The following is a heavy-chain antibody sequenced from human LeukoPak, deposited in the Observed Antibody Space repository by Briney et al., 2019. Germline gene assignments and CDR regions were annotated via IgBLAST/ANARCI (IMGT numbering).Heavy chain of an antibody. CDR3: TTEGYSYGYHSLDV. D-gene: IGHD5-18*01. V-gene: IGHV3-15*01. CDR1: GFTFSSYS. CDR2: IKGTSNGGTT. Sequence: PGGSLRLSCAASGFTFSSYSMNWVRQAPGKGLEWVGRIKGTSNGGTTEYGAPVRDRFIISRDDSKNTLYSQMNSLKIEDTAVYYCTTEGYSYGYHSLDVWGQGTMVTVSS. J-gene: IGHJ3*01.